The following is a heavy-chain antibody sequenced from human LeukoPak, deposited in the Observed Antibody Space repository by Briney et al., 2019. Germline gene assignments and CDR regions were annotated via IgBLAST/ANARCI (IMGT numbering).Heavy chain of an antibody. CDR2: IYSGGST. CDR3: ARDRLAVAGQGDYFDY. J-gene: IGHJ4*02. CDR1: GFTVSSNY. D-gene: IGHD6-19*01. V-gene: IGHV3-53*05. Sequence: GGSLRLSCAASGFTVSSNYMSWVRQAPGKGLEWVSVIYSGGSTYYADSVKGRFTISRDNSKNTLYLQMNSLRAEDTAVYYCARDRLAVAGQGDYFDYWGQGTLVTVSS.